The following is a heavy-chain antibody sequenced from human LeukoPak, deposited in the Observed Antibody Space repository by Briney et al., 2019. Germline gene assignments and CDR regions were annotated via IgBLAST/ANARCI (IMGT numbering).Heavy chain of an antibody. J-gene: IGHJ4*02. CDR3: ARDRGRLWFSEGVDY. CDR2: ISAYNGKT. Sequence: ASVKVSCKASGYTFTSYVISWVRQAPGQGLEWMGWISAYNGKTNYAQKLQGRVTMTTDTSTRTAYMELRSLRSDDTAVYYCARDRGRLWFSEGVDYWGQGTLVTVSS. V-gene: IGHV1-18*01. CDR1: GYTFTSYV. D-gene: IGHD5-18*01.